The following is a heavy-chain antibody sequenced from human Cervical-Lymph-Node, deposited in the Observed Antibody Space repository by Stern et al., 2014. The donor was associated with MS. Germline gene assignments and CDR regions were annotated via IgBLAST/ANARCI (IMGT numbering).Heavy chain of an antibody. D-gene: IGHD6-19*01. CDR3: ARWSGWTDGFDA. Sequence: QLQLQESGPGLVKPSETLSLTCTVSGASITDYYWNWVRPPPGQGLEWIGYVHSSETSRYNPSLHSRVTTSIDTSKNQFSLKVTSVTAADTAVYFCARWSGWTDGFDAWGQGTLVTVSS. CDR2: VHSSETS. J-gene: IGHJ5*02. CDR1: GASITDYY. V-gene: IGHV4-59*01.